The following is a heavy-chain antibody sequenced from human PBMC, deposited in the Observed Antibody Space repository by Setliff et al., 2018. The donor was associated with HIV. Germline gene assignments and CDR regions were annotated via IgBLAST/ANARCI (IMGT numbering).Heavy chain of an antibody. V-gene: IGHV3-30*12. Sequence: PGGSLRLSCAASGFTFNNYGIHWVRQAPGKGLEWVSVISYDGTRTSYADSVKGRFTISRDNAKNSLYLQMNSLRAEDAAVYYCARDALSGYDFPFDYWGQGTLVTVSS. CDR1: GFTFNNYG. CDR3: ARDALSGYDFPFDY. D-gene: IGHD5-12*01. J-gene: IGHJ4*02. CDR2: ISYDGTRT.